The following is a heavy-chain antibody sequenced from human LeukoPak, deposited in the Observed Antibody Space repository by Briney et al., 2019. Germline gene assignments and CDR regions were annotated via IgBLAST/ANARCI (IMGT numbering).Heavy chain of an antibody. V-gene: IGHV4-39*07. D-gene: IGHD1-26*01. CDR3: ARDLGEQDSGSLGAFDI. CDR1: GGSIRSGNNY. J-gene: IGHJ3*02. CDR2: VFYTGST. Sequence: ASETLSLTCSVSGGSIRSGNNYWGWLRLSPGKGLEWIGSVFYTGSTHYNPSLKSRVTISVDRSKNQFSLKLSSVTAADTAVYYCARDLGEQDSGSLGAFDIWGQGTMVTVSS.